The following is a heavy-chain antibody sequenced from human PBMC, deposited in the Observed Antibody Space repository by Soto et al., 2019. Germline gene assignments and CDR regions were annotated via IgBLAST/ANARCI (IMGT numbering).Heavy chain of an antibody. CDR1: GGSISSYY. D-gene: IGHD4-4*01. J-gene: IGHJ6*02. Sequence: PDTPSLTPTVPGGSISSYYWSWIRQPPGKGLEWLGYSYYSGSTNYNPSLKSRVTISVDTSKNQFSLKLSSVTAADTAVYYCATGGRASDYSNSVPYYYYYGMDVWGQGGTVTMSS. CDR3: ATGGRASDYSNSVPYYYYYGMDV. CDR2: SYYSGST. V-gene: IGHV4-59*01.